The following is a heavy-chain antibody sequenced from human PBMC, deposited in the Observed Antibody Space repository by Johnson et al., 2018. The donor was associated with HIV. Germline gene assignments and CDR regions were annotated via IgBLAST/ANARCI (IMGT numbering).Heavy chain of an antibody. J-gene: IGHJ3*01. Sequence: MLLVESGGGLVQPGGSLRLSCAASGFTFSNYAMNWVRQAPGKGLEWVSSIGYSASDTYYADSVKGRFTISRDNSNNRLYLQMNSLRAEDTAIYYCEGYCSGGAFYSGVSAFDVWGQGTMVTVSS. CDR2: IGYSASDT. D-gene: IGHD2-15*01. CDR1: GFTFSNYA. V-gene: IGHV3-23*04. CDR3: EGYCSGGAFYSGVSAFDV.